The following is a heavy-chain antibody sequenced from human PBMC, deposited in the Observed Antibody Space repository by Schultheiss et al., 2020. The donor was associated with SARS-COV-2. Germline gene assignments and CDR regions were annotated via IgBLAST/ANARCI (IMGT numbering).Heavy chain of an antibody. J-gene: IGHJ4*02. V-gene: IGHV1-18*04. Sequence: ASVKVSCKASGYTFTGYYMHWVRQAPGQGLEWMGWISAYNGNTNYAQKLQGRVTMTTDTSTGTAYMELSSLRSEDTAVYYCATGCSGGSCYMVRYYFDYWGQGTLVTVSS. CDR2: ISAYNGNT. CDR3: ATGCSGGSCYMVRYYFDY. CDR1: GYTFTGYY. D-gene: IGHD2-15*01.